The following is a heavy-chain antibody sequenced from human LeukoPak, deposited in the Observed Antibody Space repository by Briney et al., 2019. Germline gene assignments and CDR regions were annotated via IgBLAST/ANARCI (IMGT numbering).Heavy chain of an antibody. J-gene: IGHJ4*02. CDR2: INPNSGDT. Sequence: ASVKVFCKASGYTFTGHYIHWVRQAPGQGLEWMGWINPNSGDTNYAQKFQGRVTMAGDTSINTVYMQLSRLRSDDTAVYYCATGAASYYGDWGQGTLVTVSS. CDR1: GYTFTGHY. D-gene: IGHD1-26*01. V-gene: IGHV1-2*02. CDR3: ATGAASYYGD.